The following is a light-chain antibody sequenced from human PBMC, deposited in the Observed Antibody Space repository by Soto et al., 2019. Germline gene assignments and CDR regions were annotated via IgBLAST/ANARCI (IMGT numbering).Light chain of an antibody. V-gene: IGKV3-20*01. CDR3: QQYDSPPPVYT. CDR2: GAA. Sequence: EIVLTQSPGTLPLSPGEGATLSCRASQTGRSSYLAWYQQKPGQAPRLLLYGAARRATGIPDRSSGSGSGTDFTLTITRLQPEDFAVDLRQQYDSPPPVYTCGEGTKLVIK. J-gene: IGKJ2*01. CDR1: QTGRSSY.